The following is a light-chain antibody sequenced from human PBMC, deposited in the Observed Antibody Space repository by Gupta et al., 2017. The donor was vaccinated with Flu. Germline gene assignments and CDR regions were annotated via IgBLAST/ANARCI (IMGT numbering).Light chain of an antibody. J-gene: IGLJ3*02. CDR1: SSDVGGYDY. Sequence: QSALTQPASVSGSPGQSITIACTGTSSDVGGYDYVSWYQQHPGKAPKLMIYEVNYRPSGVSSRFSGSKSGTTASLTISGLQAEDEAEYYCSSYTSSSTLVFGGGTKLTVV. CDR2: EVN. CDR3: SSYTSSSTLV. V-gene: IGLV2-14*01.